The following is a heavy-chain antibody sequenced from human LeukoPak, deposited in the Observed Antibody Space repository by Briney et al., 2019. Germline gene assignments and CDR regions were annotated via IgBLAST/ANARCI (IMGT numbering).Heavy chain of an antibody. J-gene: IGHJ4*02. CDR2: ISAYNGNT. CDR1: GYTFTSYG. V-gene: IGHV1-18*01. Sequence: ASVKVSCKASGYTFTSYGISWVRQAPGQGLEWMGWISAYNGNTNYAQKLQGRVTMTTDTSTSTAYMELRSLRSDDTAVYYCARDLKYYYDSSGIPRGVDYWGQGTLVTVSS. CDR3: ARDLKYYYDSSGIPRGVDY. D-gene: IGHD3-22*01.